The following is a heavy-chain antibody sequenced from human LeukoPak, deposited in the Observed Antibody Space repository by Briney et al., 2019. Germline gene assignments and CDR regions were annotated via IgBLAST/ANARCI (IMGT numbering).Heavy chain of an antibody. D-gene: IGHD3-22*01. Sequence: SETLSLTCTVSGGSISSDGYYWSWIRQHPGKGLEWIGYIYYSGSTYYNPSLKSRVTISVDTSKNQFSLKLSSVTAADTAVYYCASRGGYYDSSGYRYFDYWGQGTLVTVSS. V-gene: IGHV4-31*03. CDR1: GGSISSDGYY. CDR2: IYYSGST. CDR3: ASRGGYYDSSGYRYFDY. J-gene: IGHJ4*02.